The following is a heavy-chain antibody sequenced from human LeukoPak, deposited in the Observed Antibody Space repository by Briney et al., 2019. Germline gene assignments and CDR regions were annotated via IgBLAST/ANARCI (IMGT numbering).Heavy chain of an antibody. CDR1: GFTVSSNY. V-gene: IGHV3-23*01. CDR2: ISGSGGST. J-gene: IGHJ4*02. Sequence: GGSLRLSCAASGFTVSSNYMSWVRQAPGKGLEWVSAISGSGGSTYYADSVKGRFTISRDNSKNTLYLQMNSLRAEDTAVYYCAKPQLGATYYYFDYWGQGTLVTVSS. CDR3: AKPQLGATYYYFDY. D-gene: IGHD1-26*01.